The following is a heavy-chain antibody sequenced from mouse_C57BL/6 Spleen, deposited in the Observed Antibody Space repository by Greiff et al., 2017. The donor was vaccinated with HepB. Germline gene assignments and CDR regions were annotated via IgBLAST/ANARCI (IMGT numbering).Heavy chain of an antibody. D-gene: IGHD4-1*01. CDR1: GFSLTSYG. V-gene: IGHV2-5*01. J-gene: IGHJ4*01. CDR2: IWRGGST. CDR3: AKIMLTGTSYAMDY. Sequence: QVQLKESGPGLVQPSQSLSITCTVSGFSLTSYGVHWVRQSPGKGLEWLGVIWRGGSTDYNAAFMSRLSITKDNSKSQVFFKMNSLQADDTAIYYCAKIMLTGTSYAMDYWGQGTSVTVSS.